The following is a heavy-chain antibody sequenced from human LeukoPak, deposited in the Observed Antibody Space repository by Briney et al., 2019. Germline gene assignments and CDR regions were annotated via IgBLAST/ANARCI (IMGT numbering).Heavy chain of an antibody. Sequence: PGASVTVSCKASGYTFTTYGISWVRQAPGQGLQWMGWISAYNGNTNYAQKLQDRVTMTTDTSTSTAYMELRSLRSDDTAVYYCARDLGPTVTTDVGWFDPWGQGTLVTVSS. CDR3: ARDLGPTVTTDVGWFDP. V-gene: IGHV1-18*01. CDR2: ISAYNGNT. J-gene: IGHJ5*02. D-gene: IGHD4-17*01. CDR1: GYTFTTYG.